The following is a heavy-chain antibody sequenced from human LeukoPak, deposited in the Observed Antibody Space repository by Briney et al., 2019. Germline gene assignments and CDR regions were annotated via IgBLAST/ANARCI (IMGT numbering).Heavy chain of an antibody. CDR3: ATNWNDLLGAFDI. CDR2: FDPEDGET. J-gene: IGHJ3*02. CDR1: GXXLTELS. Sequence: ASVTVSCKVXGXXLTELSMHGVRQAPXXXXXXXGGFDPEDGETIYAQKFQGRVTMTEDTSTDTAYMELSSLRSEDTAVYYCATNWNDLLGAFDIWGQGTMVTVSS. D-gene: IGHD1-20*01. V-gene: IGHV1-24*01.